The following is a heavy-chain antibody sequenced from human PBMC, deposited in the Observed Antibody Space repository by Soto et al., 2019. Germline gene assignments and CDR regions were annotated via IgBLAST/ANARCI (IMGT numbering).Heavy chain of an antibody. CDR3: ARGLSTVRYDY. V-gene: IGHV4-31*03. J-gene: IGHJ4*02. CDR2: VYYSGST. CDR1: GGSIGIGGYY. D-gene: IGHD4-17*01. Sequence: SDTLSLTCTVSGGSIGIGGYYWSWILHHPGKGLEWIGYVYYSGSTYYNPSLKSRVTISVDTSKNQFSLKLSSVTAADTAVYYCARGLSTVRYDYWGQGTLVTVSS.